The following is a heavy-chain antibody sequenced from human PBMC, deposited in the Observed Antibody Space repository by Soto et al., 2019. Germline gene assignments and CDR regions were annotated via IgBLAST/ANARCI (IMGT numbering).Heavy chain of an antibody. D-gene: IGHD3-3*01. CDR2: IKQDGSEK. J-gene: IGHJ6*03. Sequence: EVQLVESGGGLVQPGGSLRLSCAASGFTFSSYWMSWVRQAPGKGLEWVANIKQDGSEKYYVDCVKGRFTISRDNAKNSLYLQMNSPRAEDTAVYYCARDRNWYDFWSGYSNYYYYMDVWGKGTTVTVSS. CDR1: GFTFSSYW. CDR3: ARDRNWYDFWSGYSNYYYYMDV. V-gene: IGHV3-7*01.